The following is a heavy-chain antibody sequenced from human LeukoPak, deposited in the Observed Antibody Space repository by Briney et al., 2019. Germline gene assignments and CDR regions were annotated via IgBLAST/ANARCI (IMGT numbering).Heavy chain of an antibody. CDR3: ARSSSSWN. J-gene: IGHJ4*02. V-gene: IGHV4-61*02. CDR1: GGSISSGSYY. D-gene: IGHD6-13*01. Sequence: PSETLSLTCTVSGGSISSGSYYWSWIRQPAGKGLEWIGRICTSGSTNYNPSLKSRVTISVDTSKNQFSLKLSSVTAADTAVYYCARSSSSWNWGQGTLVTVSS. CDR2: ICTSGST.